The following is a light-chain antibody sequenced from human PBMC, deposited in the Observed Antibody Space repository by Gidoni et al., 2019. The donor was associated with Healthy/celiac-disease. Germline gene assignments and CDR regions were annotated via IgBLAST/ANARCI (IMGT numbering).Light chain of an antibody. CDR1: QSISSW. V-gene: IGKV1-5*01. CDR3: QQYNSYWT. J-gene: IGKJ1*01. CDR2: DAS. Sequence: DIQMTQSPSTLSASVGDRVTITCRASQSISSWLAWYQQKPGKAPKLLIYDASSLESGVPSRFSGSGFGTEFTHTISSLQPDDFATYYGQQYNSYWTFGQGTKVEIK.